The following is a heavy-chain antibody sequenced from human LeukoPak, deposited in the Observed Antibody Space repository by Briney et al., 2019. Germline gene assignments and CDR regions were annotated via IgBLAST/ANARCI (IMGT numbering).Heavy chain of an antibody. CDR1: GFTFSSYA. CDR3: AKLPYYYDSSGYYPSWFDP. CDR2: ISGSGGST. J-gene: IGHJ5*02. D-gene: IGHD3-22*01. V-gene: IGHV3-23*01. Sequence: PGGSLRLSCAASGFTFSSYAMSWVRQAPGKGLEWVSAISGSGGSTYYADSVKGRFTISRDNSKNTLYLQMNSLRAEDTAVYYCAKLPYYYDSSGYYPSWFDPWGQGTLVTVSS.